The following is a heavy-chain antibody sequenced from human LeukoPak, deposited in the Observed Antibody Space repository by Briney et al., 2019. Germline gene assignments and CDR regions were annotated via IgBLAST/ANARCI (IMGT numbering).Heavy chain of an antibody. CDR3: ARDTIDYCSTTNCYYFDN. J-gene: IGHJ4*02. V-gene: IGHV4-30-4*08. CDR1: GSSISSDNYY. CDR2: ISYRGIT. Sequence: SETLSLTCTVSGSSISSDNYYWSWIRQPPGKGLEWIGYISYRGITYYNPSLKSRVTLSVETSANQFSLKLNSVTAADTALYYCARDTIDYCSTTNCYYFDNWGQGTLVTVSS. D-gene: IGHD2-2*01.